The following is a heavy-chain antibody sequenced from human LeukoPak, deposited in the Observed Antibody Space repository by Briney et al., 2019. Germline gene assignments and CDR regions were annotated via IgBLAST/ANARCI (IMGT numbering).Heavy chain of an antibody. CDR3: ARAIVVVTATTYHFDY. D-gene: IGHD2-21*02. CDR1: GFTFSDYY. J-gene: IGHJ4*02. CDR2: ISSSGSTI. Sequence: GGSLRLSCAASGFTFSDYYMSWIRQAPGKGLEWVSYISSSGSTIYYADSVKGRFTISRDNAKNSLYLQMNSLRAEDTAVYYCARAIVVVTATTYHFDYWGQGTLVTVSS. V-gene: IGHV3-11*01.